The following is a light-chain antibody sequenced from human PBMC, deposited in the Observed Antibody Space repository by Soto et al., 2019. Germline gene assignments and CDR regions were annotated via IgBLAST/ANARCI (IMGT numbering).Light chain of an antibody. V-gene: IGKV3-11*01. CDR3: QQYGSSAPIT. CDR1: QSVSSY. CDR2: DAS. Sequence: EIVLTQSPATLSLSPGERATLSCRASQSVSSYLAWYQQKPGQAPRLLIYDASNRATGIPARFSGSGSGTDFTLTISSLEPEDFALYYCQQYGSSAPITLGQGTRLEIK. J-gene: IGKJ5*01.